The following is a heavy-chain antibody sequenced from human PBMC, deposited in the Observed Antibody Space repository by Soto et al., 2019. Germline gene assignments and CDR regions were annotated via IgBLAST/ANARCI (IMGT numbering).Heavy chain of an antibody. D-gene: IGHD6-13*01. J-gene: IGHJ4*02. Sequence: PSETLSLTCTVSGGSVSSGSYYWSWIRQPPGKGLEWIGYIYYSGSTNYNPSLKSRVTISVDTSKNQFSLKLGSVTAADTAVYYCARETSSSWYHGFDDWGQGTLVTVSS. CDR2: IYYSGST. CDR3: ARETSSSWYHGFDD. V-gene: IGHV4-61*01. CDR1: GGSVSSGSYY.